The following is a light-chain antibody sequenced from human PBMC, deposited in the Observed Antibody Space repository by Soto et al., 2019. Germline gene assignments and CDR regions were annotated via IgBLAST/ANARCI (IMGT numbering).Light chain of an antibody. Sequence: EIVLTQSPGTLSLSPGERATLSCRASQSVGSNYLAWYQQKPGQAPRILIFGASSRATGIPDRFSGSGSGTDFTLTISRLEPEDFAVYYCQQYGSLSWTFGQGTKVEIK. CDR3: QQYGSLSWT. CDR2: GAS. CDR1: QSVGSNY. J-gene: IGKJ1*01. V-gene: IGKV3-20*01.